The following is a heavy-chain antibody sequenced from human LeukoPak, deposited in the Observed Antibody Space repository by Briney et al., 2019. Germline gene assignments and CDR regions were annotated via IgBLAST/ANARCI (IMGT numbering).Heavy chain of an antibody. V-gene: IGHV3-53*01. CDR3: ARNPSSIWSAPVDY. D-gene: IGHD6-13*01. J-gene: IGHJ4*02. Sequence: GGSLRLSCAASGFTVSSNYMSWVRQAPGKGLEWVSVIYSGGSTYYADSVKGRFTISRDNSKNTLYLQMNSLRAEDTAVYYCARNPSSIWSAPVDYWGQGTLVTVSS. CDR2: IYSGGST. CDR1: GFTVSSNY.